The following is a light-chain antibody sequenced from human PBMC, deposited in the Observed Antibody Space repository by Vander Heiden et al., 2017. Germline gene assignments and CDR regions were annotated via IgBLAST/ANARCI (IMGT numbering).Light chain of an antibody. CDR1: QSVLYSFNNKNY. CDR2: WAS. Sequence: DIVMTQSPDSLAVSLGERATINCKSSQSVLYSFNNKNYLAWYQQKPGQPPKLLIYWASTRESGVPDRFSGSGSGTDFTLTINSLHAEDVAVYYCQLCDYSPPLTFGAGTKVEIK. J-gene: IGKJ4*01. CDR3: QLCDYSPPLT. V-gene: IGKV4-1*01.